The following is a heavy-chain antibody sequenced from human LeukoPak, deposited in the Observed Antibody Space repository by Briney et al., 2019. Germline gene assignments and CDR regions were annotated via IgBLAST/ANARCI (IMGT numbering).Heavy chain of an antibody. Sequence: GGSLRLSCAASGFTFSSYAMSWVRQAPGKGLEWVSAISCSGGSTYYADSVKGRFTISRDNSKNTLYLRMNSLRAEDTAVYYCAKEAYDFWSGYLSPGYYYGMDVWGQGTTVTVSS. CDR2: ISCSGGST. V-gene: IGHV3-23*01. CDR3: AKEAYDFWSGYLSPGYYYGMDV. J-gene: IGHJ6*02. D-gene: IGHD3-3*01. CDR1: GFTFSSYA.